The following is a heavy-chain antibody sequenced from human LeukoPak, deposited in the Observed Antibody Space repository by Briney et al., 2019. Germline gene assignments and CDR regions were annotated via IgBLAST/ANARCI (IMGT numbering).Heavy chain of an antibody. CDR2: LSDGVCST. J-gene: IGHJ4*02. CDR3: AKDAEGHLDY. CDR1: GLTFSRYG. Sequence: GLSLRLSCVPSGLTFSRYGMSWVRQAPGTGLEWASALSDGVCSTYYAAPVKARFTIYRDNSKNTLYLQMNGLGGEDTAVYYCAKDAEGHLDYWGQGTLVTVPS. D-gene: IGHD1-14*01. V-gene: IGHV3-23*01.